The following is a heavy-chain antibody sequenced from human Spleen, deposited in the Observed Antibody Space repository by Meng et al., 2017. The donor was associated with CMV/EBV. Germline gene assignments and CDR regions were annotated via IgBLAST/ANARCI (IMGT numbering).Heavy chain of an antibody. D-gene: IGHD4-11*01. CDR2: IRSKAYGGTT. J-gene: IGHJ6*02. V-gene: IGHV3-49*04. CDR3: TRAGYSNYGMDV. CDR1: GFTFSNAW. Sequence: GESLKISCAASGFTFSNAWMSWVRQAPGKGLEWVGFIRSKAYGGTTEYAASVKGRFTISRDDSKSIAYLQMNSLKTEDTAVYYCTRAGYSNYGMDVWGQGTTVTVSS.